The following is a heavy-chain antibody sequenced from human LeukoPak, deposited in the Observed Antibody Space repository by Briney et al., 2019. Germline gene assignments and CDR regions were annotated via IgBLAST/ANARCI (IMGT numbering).Heavy chain of an antibody. V-gene: IGHV4-34*01. CDR1: GGSFVGYY. CDR3: ARGYGSGSYFVY. Sequence: SETLSHTCAVYGGSFVGYYWSWIRQAPGKGLEWIGEINHSGSTNYNPSLKSRVTISVDTSKNLFSLKLRYVAAADTAVYYCARGYGSGSYFVYWGQGTLVTVSS. CDR2: INHSGST. J-gene: IGHJ4*02. D-gene: IGHD3-10*01.